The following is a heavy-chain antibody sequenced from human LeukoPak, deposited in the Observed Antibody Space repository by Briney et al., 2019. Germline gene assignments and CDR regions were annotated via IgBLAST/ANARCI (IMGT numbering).Heavy chain of an antibody. V-gene: IGHV3-73*01. CDR1: GFTFSGSA. Sequence: GGSLRLSCAASGFTFSGSAMHWVRQASGKGLEWVGRIRSKANSYATAYAASVKGRFTISRDDSKNTAYLQMNSLKTEDTAVYYCTRPRYCSGGSCLKENWFDPWGQGTLVTVSS. J-gene: IGHJ5*02. CDR2: IRSKANSYAT. CDR3: TRPRYCSGGSCLKENWFDP. D-gene: IGHD2-15*01.